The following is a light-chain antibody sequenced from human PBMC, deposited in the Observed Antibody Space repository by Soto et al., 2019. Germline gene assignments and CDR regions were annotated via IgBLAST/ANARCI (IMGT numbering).Light chain of an antibody. CDR2: SSS. V-gene: IGKV1-39*01. CDR1: QSITTY. J-gene: IGKJ1*01. CDR3: QQSYNTPRT. Sequence: GDRVAITCRASQSITTYLSWYQQKPGKAPELLIYSSSILQAGVPSRFSGSGSGTDFILTISSLQPEDFATYYCQQSYNTPRTFGQGTKVDIK.